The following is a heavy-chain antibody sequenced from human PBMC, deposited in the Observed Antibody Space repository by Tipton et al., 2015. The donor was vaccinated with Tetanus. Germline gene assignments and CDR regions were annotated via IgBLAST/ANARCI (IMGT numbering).Heavy chain of an antibody. CDR3: ARVIRRSMIGYGVFDS. CDR1: GFKFSDHY. V-gene: IGHV3-48*02. CDR2: IGVSSSPI. J-gene: IGHJ4*02. D-gene: IGHD4-17*01. Sequence: SLRLSCVASGFKFSDHYMDWVRQAPGKGLEWVSSIGVSSSPIYYADSVKGRFTISRDNAKNSLLLQMNSLRDEDTAVYFCARVIRRSMIGYGVFDSWGQGTLVAVSS.